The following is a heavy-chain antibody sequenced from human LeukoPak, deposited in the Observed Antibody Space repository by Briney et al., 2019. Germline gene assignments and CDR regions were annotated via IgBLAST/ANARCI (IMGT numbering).Heavy chain of an antibody. V-gene: IGHV4-61*10. CDR2: IYPSGST. D-gene: IGHD3-22*01. J-gene: IGHJ4*02. CDR1: GASLSSGSYY. CDR3: ARGRYYYYGSSAYYGFDF. Sequence: SETLSLTCTVSGASLSSGSYYWSWIRQPAGKGLEWIGRIYPSGSTNYNPSLKSRVTMSVDTSKNQFSLKLGSVTAADTAVYYCARGRYYYYGSSAYYGFDFWGQGTLLTVSS.